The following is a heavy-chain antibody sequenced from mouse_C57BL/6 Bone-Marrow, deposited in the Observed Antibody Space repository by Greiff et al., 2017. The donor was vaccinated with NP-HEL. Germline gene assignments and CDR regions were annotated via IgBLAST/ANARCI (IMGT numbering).Heavy chain of an antibody. CDR3: ARLYDGYYDWFGY. D-gene: IGHD2-3*01. Sequence: EVQLQQSGPELVKPGASVKIPCKASGYTFTDYNMDWVKQSHGKSLEWIGDINPNNGGTIYNQKFKGKATLTVDKSSSTAYMELRSLTSEDTAVYYCARLYDGYYDWFGYWGQGTLVTVSA. J-gene: IGHJ3*01. CDR2: INPNNGGT. CDR1: GYTFTDYN. V-gene: IGHV1-18*01.